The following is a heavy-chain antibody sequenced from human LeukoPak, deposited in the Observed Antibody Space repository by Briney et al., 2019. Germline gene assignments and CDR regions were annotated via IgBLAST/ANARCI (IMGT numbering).Heavy chain of an antibody. V-gene: IGHV3-21*01. CDR3: ARLRRNGDSGGFYYYYDY. CDR2: THTFATYI. CDR1: GLTFTSFS. Sequence: GGSLRLSRAASGLTFTSFSFNWVSDAPGKALEEGSYTHTFATYICYADSMRGRFTISRDNAKNSVYLQMDSLRAEDTGVYYCARLRRNGDSGGFYYYYDYWGQGTLVTVSS. D-gene: IGHD3-22*01. J-gene: IGHJ4*02.